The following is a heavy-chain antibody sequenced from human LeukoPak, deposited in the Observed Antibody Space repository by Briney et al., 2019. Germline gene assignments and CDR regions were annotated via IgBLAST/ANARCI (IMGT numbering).Heavy chain of an antibody. CDR1: GFTFSSYW. CDR2: IKGDGSAK. CDR3: TRLVLSRTWFDDF. Sequence: GGSLRLSCAASGFTFSSYWMSWVRQALGKGLEWVANIKGDGSAKYYVDSVKGRFTITRDNAKSSLFLQMNSLRAEDTAVYYCTRLVLSRTWFDDFWGQGTLVTVSS. V-gene: IGHV3-7*01. D-gene: IGHD6-13*01. J-gene: IGHJ4*02.